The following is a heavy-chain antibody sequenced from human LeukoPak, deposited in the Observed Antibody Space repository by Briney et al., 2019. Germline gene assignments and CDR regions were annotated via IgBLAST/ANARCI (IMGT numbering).Heavy chain of an antibody. CDR1: AYSISRGNY. J-gene: IGHJ5*02. Sequence: PSQTLSPTCPVSAYSISRGNYGAWIRQPPGKGLEWIGSIYHSGSTYYNPSLKSRVTISVDTSKTQFSLKLSSVTAADTAVYYCASLDIVVVPAAIGWFDPWGQGTLVTVSS. CDR3: ASLDIVVVPAAIGWFDP. CDR2: IYHSGST. D-gene: IGHD2-2*01. V-gene: IGHV4-38-2*01.